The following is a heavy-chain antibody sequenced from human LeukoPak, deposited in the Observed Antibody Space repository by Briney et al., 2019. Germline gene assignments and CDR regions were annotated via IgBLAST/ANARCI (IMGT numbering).Heavy chain of an antibody. CDR1: GGTFSSYA. J-gene: IGHJ4*02. CDR3: ARDGRIAAAGTAYYFDY. CDR2: TIPIFGTA. D-gene: IGHD6-13*01. V-gene: IGHV1-69*13. Sequence: SVKVSCKASGGTFSSYAISWVRQAPGQGLEWMGGTIPIFGTANYAQKFQGRVTITADESTSTAYMELSSLRSEDTAVYYCARDGRIAAAGTAYYFDYWGQGTLVTVSS.